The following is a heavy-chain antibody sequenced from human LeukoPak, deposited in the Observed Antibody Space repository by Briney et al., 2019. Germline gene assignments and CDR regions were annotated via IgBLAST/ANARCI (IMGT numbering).Heavy chain of an antibody. CDR2: ITGSGGRT. V-gene: IGHV3-23*01. CDR1: GFTFSSYW. Sequence: LPGGSLRLSCAASGFTFSSYWMSWVRQAPGKGLEWVSGITGSGGRTHYADSVKGRFTISRDNSKNTLYVQMNSLRAEDTAVYYCANLQHSSLSEPFDIWGQGTVVTVSS. D-gene: IGHD6-19*01. CDR3: ANLQHSSLSEPFDI. J-gene: IGHJ3*02.